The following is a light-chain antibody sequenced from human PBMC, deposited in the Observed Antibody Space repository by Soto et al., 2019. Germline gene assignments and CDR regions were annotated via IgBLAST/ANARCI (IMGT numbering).Light chain of an antibody. CDR2: YDN. V-gene: IGLV3-21*04. CDR1: NIGSKS. Sequence: SYELTQSPSISVAPGQTAGLTCGGDNIGSKSVHWYQQKPGQAPVLVIYYDNDRPSGIPDRFSGSNSGNTATLTISRVEAGDEADYYCRVCNDSGDHAIFGGGTKLTVL. CDR3: RVCNDSGDHAI. J-gene: IGLJ2*01.